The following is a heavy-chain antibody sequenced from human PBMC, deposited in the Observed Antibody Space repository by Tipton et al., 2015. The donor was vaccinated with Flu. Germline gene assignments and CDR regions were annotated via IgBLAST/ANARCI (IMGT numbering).Heavy chain of an antibody. CDR1: GFTFTNYV. D-gene: IGHD4-17*01. V-gene: IGHV3-23*01. CDR2: IAGNGGGT. Sequence: SLRLSCAASGFTFTNYVMAWVRQAPGKGLEWVSRIAGNGGGTYYGDSVRGRFTISRDNSKNTVYLEMNSLRDDDTAVYYCAKGRASTVTAPEYWGQGTRVTVSS. J-gene: IGHJ4*02. CDR3: AKGRASTVTAPEY.